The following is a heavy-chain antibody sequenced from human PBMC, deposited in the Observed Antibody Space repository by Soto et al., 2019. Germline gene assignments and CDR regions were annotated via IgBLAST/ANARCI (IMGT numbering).Heavy chain of an antibody. V-gene: IGHV3-30-3*01. CDR2: ISYDGSNK. CDR3: ARDPGNDGSGSYPAN. Sequence: GGSLRLSCAASGFTFSSYAMHWVRQAPGKGLEWVAVISYDGSNKYYADSVKGRFTISRDNSKNTLYLQMNSLRAEDTAVYYCARDPGNDGSGSYPANWGQGTLVTVSS. J-gene: IGHJ4*02. D-gene: IGHD3-10*01. CDR1: GFTFSSYA.